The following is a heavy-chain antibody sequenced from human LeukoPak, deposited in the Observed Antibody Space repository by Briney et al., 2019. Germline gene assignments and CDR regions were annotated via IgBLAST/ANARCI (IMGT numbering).Heavy chain of an antibody. CDR3: AKDLAAASNIFDI. D-gene: IGHD2/OR15-2a*01. CDR2: MRYDENNK. J-gene: IGHJ3*02. V-gene: IGHV3-30*02. CDR1: GFIFRTYG. Sequence: GGSLRLSCAASGFIFRTYGMHWVRQAPGKELEWVAFMRYDENNKNYAHSVKGRFTISRDNSKNTLYMRMNSLRAEDTAMYYCAKDLAAASNIFDIWGQGTIVTVSS.